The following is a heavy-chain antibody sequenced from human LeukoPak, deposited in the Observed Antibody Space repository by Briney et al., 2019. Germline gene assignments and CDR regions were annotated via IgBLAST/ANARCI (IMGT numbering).Heavy chain of an antibody. CDR3: ASHSGGGPHPQLNYYYMDV. J-gene: IGHJ6*03. CDR2: INPNSGGT. CDR1: GYTFTGYY. V-gene: IGHV1-2*02. D-gene: IGHD3-10*01. Sequence: GASVKVSCRASGYTFTGYYMHWVRQAPGQGLEWMGWINPNSGGTNYAQKFQGRVTMTRDTSISTAYMELSRLRSDDTAGYYCASHSGGGPHPQLNYYYMDVWGKGTTVTVSS.